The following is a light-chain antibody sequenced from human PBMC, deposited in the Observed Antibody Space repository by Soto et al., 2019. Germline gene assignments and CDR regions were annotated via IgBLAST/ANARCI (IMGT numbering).Light chain of an antibody. CDR1: QGISDY. V-gene: IGKV1-27*01. CDR3: QQYNSAPRT. J-gene: IGKJ2*01. CDR2: ASS. Sequence: DIQMTQSPSSLSASVGDRFTVTCRASQGISDYLAWFQQKPGKVPELLIYASSTLRSGVPSRFSGSGSGKNFTLTISSLLPEDVATYYCQQYNSAPRTFGQGTKLEIK.